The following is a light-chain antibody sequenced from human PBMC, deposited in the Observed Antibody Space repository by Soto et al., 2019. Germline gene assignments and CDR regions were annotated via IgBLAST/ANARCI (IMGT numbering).Light chain of an antibody. V-gene: IGKV3-11*01. J-gene: IGKJ3*01. Sequence: EIVLTQSPATLSLSPGERVILSCRASQSISSSLAWYQQKPGQTPRLLIYDASSRAPGIPARFSGSGSGTDFTLTITSLEPEDVAVYFCQQRSNSPPFTFGTGTKVNLK. CDR2: DAS. CDR3: QQRSNSPPFT. CDR1: QSISSS.